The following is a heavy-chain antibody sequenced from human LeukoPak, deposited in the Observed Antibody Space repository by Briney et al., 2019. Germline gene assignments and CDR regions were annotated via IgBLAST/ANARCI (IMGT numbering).Heavy chain of an antibody. D-gene: IGHD6-6*01. CDR2: IYYSGST. V-gene: IGHV4-39*01. J-gene: IGHJ4*02. CDR1: GGSISSSSYY. Sequence: SETLSLTCTVSGGSISSSSYYWGWIRQPPGKGLEWIGSIYYSGSTYYNPSLKSRVTISVDTSKNQFSLKLSSVTAADTAVYYCARQATAARRRYFDYWGQGTLVTVSS. CDR3: ARQATAARRRYFDY.